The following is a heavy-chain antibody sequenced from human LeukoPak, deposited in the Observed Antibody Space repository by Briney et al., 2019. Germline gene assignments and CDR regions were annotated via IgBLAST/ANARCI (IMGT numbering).Heavy chain of an antibody. J-gene: IGHJ4*02. CDR1: GFTLAQYS. CDR3: ARVRLARDFWSESDFDY. CDR2: IWYDGSNK. D-gene: IGHD3-3*01. Sequence: QPGTSLRLSCAVSGFTLAQYSMHWVRQAPGKGLEWVAVIWYDGSNKYYADSVKGRFTIPRDNSKNTLYLQMNSLRAEDTAVYYCARVRLARDFWSESDFDYWGQGTLVTVSS. V-gene: IGHV3-33*08.